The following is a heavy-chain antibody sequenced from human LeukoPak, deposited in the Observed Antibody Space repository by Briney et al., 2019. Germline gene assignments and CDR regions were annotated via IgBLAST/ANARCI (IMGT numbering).Heavy chain of an antibody. Sequence: SETLSLTCTVSGGSINNYYWTWLRQPPPKGLQWIGYIVYIGSTNYNPSLNIRLTISVETSKNQFSLKLRSVTAADTAVYYCARLRGNYFPDYWGEGTLVTVSS. CDR2: IVYIGST. V-gene: IGHV4-59*01. CDR3: ARLRGNYFPDY. CDR1: GGSINNYY. J-gene: IGHJ4*02. D-gene: IGHD4-11*01.